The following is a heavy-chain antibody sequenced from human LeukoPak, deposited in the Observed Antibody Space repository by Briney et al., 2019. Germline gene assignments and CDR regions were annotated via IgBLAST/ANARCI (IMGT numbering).Heavy chain of an antibody. CDR1: GGTFSSYA. J-gene: IGHJ3*02. CDR2: IIPIFGTA. Sequence: ASVKVSCKASGGTFSSYAISWVRQAPGQGLEWMGGIIPIFGTANYAQKFQGRVTITADKSTSTAYMELSSLRSEDTAVYYCARATPRDGDAFDIWGQGTMVTVSS. D-gene: IGHD1-14*01. V-gene: IGHV1-69*06. CDR3: ARATPRDGDAFDI.